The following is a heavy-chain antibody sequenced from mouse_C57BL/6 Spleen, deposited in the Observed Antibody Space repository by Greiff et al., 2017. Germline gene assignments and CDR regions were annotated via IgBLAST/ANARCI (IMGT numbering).Heavy chain of an antibody. V-gene: IGHV3-6*01. Sequence: EVQLQESGPGLVKPSQSLSLTCSVTGYSITSGYYWNWIRQFPGNKLEWMGYISYDGSNNYNPSLKNRISITRATSKNQFFLKLNSVTTEDTATYYYARGGYSNSAFDYWGQGTTLTVSS. J-gene: IGHJ2*01. CDR1: GYSITSGYY. CDR2: ISYDGSN. D-gene: IGHD2-5*01. CDR3: ARGGYSNSAFDY.